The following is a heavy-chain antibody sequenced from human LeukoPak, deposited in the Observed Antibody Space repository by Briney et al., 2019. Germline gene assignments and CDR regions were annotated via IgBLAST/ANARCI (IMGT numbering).Heavy chain of an antibody. D-gene: IGHD3-22*01. CDR3: ARGLGDSSGYYYVDY. CDR2: INHSGST. CDR1: GGSISSYY. Sequence: SETLSLTCTVSGGSISSYYWSWIRQPPGKGLEWIGEINHSGSTNYNPSLKSRVTISVDTSKNQFSLKLSSVTAADTAVYYCARGLGDSSGYYYVDYWGQGTLVTVSS. J-gene: IGHJ4*02. V-gene: IGHV4-34*01.